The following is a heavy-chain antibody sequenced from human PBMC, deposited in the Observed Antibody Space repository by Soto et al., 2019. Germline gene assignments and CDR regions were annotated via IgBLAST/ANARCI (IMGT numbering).Heavy chain of an antibody. Sequence: PGESLKISCQGSGYSFSDYWIGWVRQMPGKGLEWMGIIYPGDSDTRYSPSFQGQVTISADKSISTASLQWSSLKASDTAVYYCARGAIVGSTKNYFDYWGQGTLVTISS. CDR2: IYPGDSDT. CDR1: GYSFSDYW. CDR3: ARGAIVGSTKNYFDY. D-gene: IGHD1-26*01. J-gene: IGHJ4*02. V-gene: IGHV5-51*01.